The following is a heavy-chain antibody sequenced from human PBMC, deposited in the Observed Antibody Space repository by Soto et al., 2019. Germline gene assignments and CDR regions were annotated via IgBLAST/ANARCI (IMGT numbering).Heavy chain of an antibody. CDR3: ARDRITAHYYYGMDV. V-gene: IGHV4-39*07. D-gene: IGHD5-18*01. J-gene: IGHJ6*02. CDR2: IYYAGST. CDR1: GGSIISTDHY. Sequence: SETRSLTCTVSGGSIISTDHYWGWIREPPGKGLEWLGSIYYAGSTNYNPSLKSRVTISVDTSKNQFSLKLSSVTAADTAVYYCARDRITAHYYYGMDVWGQGTTVTVSS.